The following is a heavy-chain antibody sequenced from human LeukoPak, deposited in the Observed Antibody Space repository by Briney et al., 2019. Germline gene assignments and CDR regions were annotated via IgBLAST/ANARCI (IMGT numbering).Heavy chain of an antibody. J-gene: IGHJ4*02. D-gene: IGHD2-15*01. CDR1: GFTFSSYA. V-gene: IGHV3-30-3*01. Sequence: GRSLRLSCAASGFTFSSYAMHWVRQAPGKGLEWVAVISYDGSNKYYADSVKGRFTISRDNSKNTLYLQMNSLRAEDTAVYYCARPATVSGGDYWGQGTLVTVSS. CDR3: ARPATVSGGDY. CDR2: ISYDGSNK.